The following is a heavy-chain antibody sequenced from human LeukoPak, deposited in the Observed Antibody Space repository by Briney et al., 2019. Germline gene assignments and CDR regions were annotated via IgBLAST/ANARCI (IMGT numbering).Heavy chain of an antibody. CDR2: ISGRDTI. CDR3: ARSTPSDFYFDY. D-gene: IGHD2-2*01. Sequence: GGSLRLSCAASGFIFSSSEMNWVRQPSGKGLEWVSYISGRDTIYYADSLKGRFTISRDNAKNSLYLQMNNLRAEDTAVYYCARSTPSDFYFDYWGQGALVTVSS. V-gene: IGHV3-48*03. J-gene: IGHJ4*02. CDR1: GFIFSSSE.